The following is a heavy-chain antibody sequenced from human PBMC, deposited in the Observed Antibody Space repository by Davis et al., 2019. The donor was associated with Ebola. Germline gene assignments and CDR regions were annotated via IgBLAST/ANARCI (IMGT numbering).Heavy chain of an antibody. D-gene: IGHD3-22*01. CDR1: GFTFSSYW. CDR3: ARDTYYYDSSGYIRFFDL. J-gene: IGHJ2*01. Sequence: HTGGSLRLSCAAAGFTFSSYWMHWVRQAPGKGLVWVARIDSDGLNTTYADSVKGRFTISRDNAKNTLYLQMNSLRAKDKAVYYCARDTYYYDSSGYIRFFDLWGRGTLVTVSS. CDR2: IDSDGLNT. V-gene: IGHV3-74*03.